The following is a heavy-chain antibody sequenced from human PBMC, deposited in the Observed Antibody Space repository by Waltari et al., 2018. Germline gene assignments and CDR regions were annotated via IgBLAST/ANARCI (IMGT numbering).Heavy chain of an antibody. J-gene: IGHJ3*02. Sequence: QVQLVESGGGVVQPGRSLRLSCAASGFTFSSYAMHWVRQAPGKGLEWVAVISYDGSNKYYADSVKGRFTISRDNSKNTLYLQMNSLRAEDTAVYYCAKLREGGSYDAFDIWGQGTMVTVSS. CDR1: GFTFSSYA. CDR2: ISYDGSNK. V-gene: IGHV3-30-3*01. D-gene: IGHD1-26*01. CDR3: AKLREGGSYDAFDI.